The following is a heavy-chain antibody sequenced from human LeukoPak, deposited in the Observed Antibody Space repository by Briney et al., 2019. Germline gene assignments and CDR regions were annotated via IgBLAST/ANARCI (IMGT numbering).Heavy chain of an antibody. V-gene: IGHV3-21*01. CDR1: AFTFSSYS. CDR3: AGENDLTPNDAFDI. Sequence: GGSLRLSCAASAFTFSSYSMNWVRQAPGRGLEWVSSISSGSSYIYYADSVKGRFTISRDNAKNSLYLQMNSLRAEDTAVYYCAGENDLTPNDAFDIWGQGTMVTVSS. CDR2: ISSGSSYI. J-gene: IGHJ3*02.